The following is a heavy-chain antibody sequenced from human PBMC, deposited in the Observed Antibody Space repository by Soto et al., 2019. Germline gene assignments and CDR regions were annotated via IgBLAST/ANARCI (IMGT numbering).Heavy chain of an antibody. V-gene: IGHV1-8*01. D-gene: IGHD6-19*01. Sequence: QVQLVQSGAEVKKPGASGKVSCKASGYTFTSYDINWVRQAAGQGLEWMGWRNLNSGDTDSAQKLQGRLTMTRDTSISTAYMELSSLTSEDTAVYYCARGRGWRDYWGQGTLVTVSS. CDR2: RNLNSGDT. CDR3: ARGRGWRDY. J-gene: IGHJ4*02. CDR1: GYTFTSYD.